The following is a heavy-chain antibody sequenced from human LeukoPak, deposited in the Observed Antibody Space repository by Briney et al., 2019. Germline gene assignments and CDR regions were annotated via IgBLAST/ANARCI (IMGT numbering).Heavy chain of an antibody. CDR1: GFIVSSNY. V-gene: IGHV3-66*01. CDR3: ARWFGEPAGVY. Sequence: GGSLRLSCAASGFIVSSNYMSWVRQAPGKGLEWVSVIYSAGNTYYADSVKGRFSISRDKSKNTVYLQMNSLRAEDTAVYYCARWFGEPAGVYWGQGTLVTVSS. CDR2: IYSAGNT. D-gene: IGHD3-10*01. J-gene: IGHJ4*02.